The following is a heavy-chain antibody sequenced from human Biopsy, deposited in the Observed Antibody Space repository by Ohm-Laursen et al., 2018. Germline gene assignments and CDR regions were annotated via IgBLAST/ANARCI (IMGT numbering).Heavy chain of an antibody. D-gene: IGHD3-22*01. J-gene: IGHJ2*01. CDR3: AKDRGYYSDRTVPGYFDL. CDR1: GDSISGYY. V-gene: IGHV4-59*01. CDR2: VYYTGST. Sequence: SDTLSLTWAVSGDSISGYYWSWIRQPPGKGLQWIGYVYYTGSTDYNPSLQSRVTISVDTSKNHFSLRLRSVTPADTAIYYCAKDRGYYSDRTVPGYFDLWGRGTLATVSS.